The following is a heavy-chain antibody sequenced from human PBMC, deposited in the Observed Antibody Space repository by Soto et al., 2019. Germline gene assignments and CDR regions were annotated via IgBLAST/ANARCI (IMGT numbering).Heavy chain of an antibody. V-gene: IGHV4-39*01. CDR1: GGSISSSSYY. Sequence: QLQLQESGPGLVKPSETLSLTCTVSGGSISSSSYYWGWIRQPPGKGLEWIGSIYYSGSTYYNPSLKSRVTISVDTSKNQFSLKLSSVTAADTAVYYCARHPGSNWNYYMDVWGKGTTVTVSS. J-gene: IGHJ6*03. CDR2: IYYSGST. CDR3: ARHPGSNWNYYMDV. D-gene: IGHD2-8*01.